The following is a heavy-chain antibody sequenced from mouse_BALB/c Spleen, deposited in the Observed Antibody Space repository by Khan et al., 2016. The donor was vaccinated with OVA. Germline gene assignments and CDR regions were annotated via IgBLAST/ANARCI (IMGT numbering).Heavy chain of an antibody. CDR1: GFSLTTYG. D-gene: IGHD2-4*01. CDR3: ARNYDYDEGIAY. J-gene: IGHJ3*01. CDR2: IWSGGST. Sequence: QVQLKQSGPGLVQPSQSLSITCTVSGFSLTTYGVHWVRQSPGKGLEWLGVIWSGGSTDYNAAFISRLSISKDSSKSQVFFKMNSLQVNDTAIYYGARNYDYDEGIAYWGQGTLVTVSA. V-gene: IGHV2-2*02.